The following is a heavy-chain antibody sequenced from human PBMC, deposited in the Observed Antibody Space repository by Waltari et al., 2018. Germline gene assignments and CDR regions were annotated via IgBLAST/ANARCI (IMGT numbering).Heavy chain of an antibody. J-gene: IGHJ3*02. CDR1: GFTFSSYS. CDR2: ISSSSSYI. D-gene: IGHD1-26*01. V-gene: IGHV3-21*01. Sequence: EVQLVESGGGLVKPGGSLRLSCAASGFTFSSYSMNWVRQAPGKGLEWVSSISSSSSYIYYADSVKGRFTISRDNAKNSLYLQMNSLRAEDTAVYYCARDRGGSKGVDAFDIWGQGTMVTVSS. CDR3: ARDRGGSKGVDAFDI.